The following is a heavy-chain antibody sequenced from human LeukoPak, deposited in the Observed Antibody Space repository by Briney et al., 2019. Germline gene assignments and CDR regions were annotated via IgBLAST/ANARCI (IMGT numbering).Heavy chain of an antibody. V-gene: IGHV3-13*01. D-gene: IGHD1-26*01. CDR3: VRQKKSHGNFDY. Sequence: GGSLRLSCAASGFTFSDHAMHWVRQAPGKGLEWVSAVGIAADTFYPGSVKGRFTISRENAKNSLYLQMNSLRVEDTAVYYCVRQKKSHGNFDYWGQGTPVTVSS. CDR1: GFTFSDHA. J-gene: IGHJ4*02. CDR2: VGIAADT.